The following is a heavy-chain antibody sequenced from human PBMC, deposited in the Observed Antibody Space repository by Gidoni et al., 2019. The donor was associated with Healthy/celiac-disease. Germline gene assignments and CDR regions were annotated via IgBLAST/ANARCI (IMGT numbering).Heavy chain of an antibody. CDR2: INHSGST. D-gene: IGHD2-2*01. Sequence: QVQLQQWGAGLLKPSETLSLTCAVYGGSFSGYYWSWIRQPPGKGLEWIGEINHSGSTNYNPSLKSRVTISVDTSKNQFSLKLSSVTAADTAVYYCARGQPRGVVVPAANQPLFYYWGQGTLVTVSS. V-gene: IGHV4-34*01. CDR1: GGSFSGYY. J-gene: IGHJ4*02. CDR3: ARGQPRGVVVPAANQPLFYY.